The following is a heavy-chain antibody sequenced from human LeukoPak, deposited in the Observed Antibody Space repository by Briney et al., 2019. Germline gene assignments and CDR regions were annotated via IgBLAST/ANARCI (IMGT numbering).Heavy chain of an antibody. CDR1: GFTFSSYA. Sequence: GGSLRLSCAASGFTFSSYAMSWVRQAPGKGLEWVSAISGSGGSTYYADSVKGRFTISRDNSKNTLYLQMNSLRAEDTAVYYCASYGSGTFYGMDVWXXXXTVXVSX. J-gene: IGHJ6*01. CDR2: ISGSGGST. V-gene: IGHV3-23*01. D-gene: IGHD3-10*01. CDR3: ASYGSGTFYGMDV.